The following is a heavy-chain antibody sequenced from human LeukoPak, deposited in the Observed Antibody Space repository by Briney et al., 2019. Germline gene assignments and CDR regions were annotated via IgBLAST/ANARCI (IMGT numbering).Heavy chain of an antibody. CDR3: ARGGQQMSDAMDV. CDR1: GFTFSSYA. CDR2: ISGSGGSA. D-gene: IGHD6-13*01. Sequence: PGGSLRLSCAASGFTFSSYAMSWVRQAPGKGLEWVSAISGSGGSAHYADSVKGRFTISRDNSKNRLYLQMNSLRTEDTAVYFCARGGQQMSDAMDVWGQGTTVTVSS. V-gene: IGHV3-23*01. J-gene: IGHJ6*02.